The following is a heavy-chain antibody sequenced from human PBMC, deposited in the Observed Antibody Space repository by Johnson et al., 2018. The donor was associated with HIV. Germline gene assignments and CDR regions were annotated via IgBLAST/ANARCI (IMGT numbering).Heavy chain of an antibody. J-gene: IGHJ3*02. CDR3: ARGSVAGTYLHDAFDI. V-gene: IGHV3-30*04. Sequence: QVQLVESGGGVVQPGRSLRLSCAASGFTFSSYAMHWVRQAPGKGLEWVAVISYDGSNKYYADSVKGRFTISRDNSKNTLYLQMNSLRAEDTAVYYCARGSVAGTYLHDAFDIWGQGTMVTFSS. D-gene: IGHD1/OR15-1a*01. CDR1: GFTFSSYA. CDR2: ISYDGSNK.